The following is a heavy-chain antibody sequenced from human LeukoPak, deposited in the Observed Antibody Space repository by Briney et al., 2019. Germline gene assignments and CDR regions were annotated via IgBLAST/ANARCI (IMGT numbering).Heavy chain of an antibody. V-gene: IGHV4-34*01. D-gene: IGHD3-10*01. CDR2: INHSGST. CDR3: ARGRIVTMVRGAYFDY. CDR1: GGSFSGYY. Sequence: SETLSLTCAVYGGSFSGYYWSWIRQPPGKGLEWIGEINHSGSTNYNPSLKSRVTISVDTSKNQFSLKPSSVTAADTAVYYCARGRIVTMVRGAYFDYWGQGTLVTVSS. J-gene: IGHJ4*02.